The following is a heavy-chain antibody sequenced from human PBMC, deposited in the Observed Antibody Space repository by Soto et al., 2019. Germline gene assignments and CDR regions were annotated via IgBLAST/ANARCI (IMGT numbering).Heavy chain of an antibody. V-gene: IGHV1-46*01. CDR3: AREGYCSSTSCQRDAFDI. CDR1: GFTFTSYY. D-gene: IGHD2-2*01. CDR2: INPSGGST. Sequence: QVQLVQSGAEVKKPGASVKVSSKASGFTFTSYYMHWVRQAPGQGLEWMGIINPSGGSTSYAQKFQGRVTMTRDTSTSTVYMELSSLRSEDTAVYYCAREGYCSSTSCQRDAFDIWGPGTMVTVSS. J-gene: IGHJ3*02.